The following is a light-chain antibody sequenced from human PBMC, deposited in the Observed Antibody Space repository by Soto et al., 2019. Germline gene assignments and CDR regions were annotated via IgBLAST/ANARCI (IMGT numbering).Light chain of an antibody. Sequence: EIVLTQSPGTLSLSPGERATLSCRASQSVSSSRLAWCQQRPGQAPRLLIYGASTRAAGIPDRFSGSGSGTDFTLTITRLEPEDSAVYFCQQYTGPPTTFGQGTRLEI. CDR2: GAS. CDR3: QQYTGPPTT. CDR1: QSVSSSR. V-gene: IGKV3-20*01. J-gene: IGKJ5*01.